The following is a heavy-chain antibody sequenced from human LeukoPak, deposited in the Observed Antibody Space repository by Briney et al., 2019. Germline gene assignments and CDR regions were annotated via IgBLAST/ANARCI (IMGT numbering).Heavy chain of an antibody. J-gene: IGHJ1*01. Sequence: ASVKVSCKASGYTFTSYGVSWVRQAPGQGLEWMGWISAYIGNTNYAQKLQGRVTMTTDTSTSTAYMELRSLRSDDTAVYYCASWNCSGGSCYLGYFQHWGQGTLVTVSS. CDR2: ISAYIGNT. V-gene: IGHV1-18*01. CDR3: ASWNCSGGSCYLGYFQH. D-gene: IGHD2-15*01. CDR1: GYTFTSYG.